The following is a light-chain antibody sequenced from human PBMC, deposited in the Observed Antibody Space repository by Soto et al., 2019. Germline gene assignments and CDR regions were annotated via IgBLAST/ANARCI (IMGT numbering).Light chain of an antibody. CDR3: QQYGSAPGT. V-gene: IGKV3-20*01. CDR2: GAF. CDR1: QSVSGGY. J-gene: IGKJ4*01. Sequence: EIALTQAPGNLSLSPGDSATLSCRASQSVSGGYLAWYQQKPGQALRLLIFGAFSRATGVPDRFSGSGSGTDFTLSISRLEPEGFAVYYCQQYGSAPGTFGGGTKVEIK.